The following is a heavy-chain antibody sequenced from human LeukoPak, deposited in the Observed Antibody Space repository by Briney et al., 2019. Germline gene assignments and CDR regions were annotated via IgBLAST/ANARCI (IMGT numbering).Heavy chain of an antibody. V-gene: IGHV3-23*01. CDR2: ISGGGDPT. CDR1: GFTFNNYV. CDR3: AKDPRGGFSGSWYFDY. J-gene: IGHJ4*02. D-gene: IGHD1-26*01. Sequence: GGSLRLSCKASGFTFNNYVLSWVRQAPGKGLEWVSAISGGGDPTYYADSVKGRFTISRDTSRNTLYLQMHSLRAEDTAVYYCAKDPRGGFSGSWYFDYWGQGTLVTVSS.